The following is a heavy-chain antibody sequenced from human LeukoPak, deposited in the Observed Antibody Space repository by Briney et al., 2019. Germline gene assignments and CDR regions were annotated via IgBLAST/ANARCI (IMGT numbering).Heavy chain of an antibody. CDR2: INPNSGGT. CDR3: ARVFIAAAGTDY. D-gene: IGHD6-13*01. Sequence: ASVKVSCKASGYTFTGYYMHWVRQAPGQGLGWMGWINPNSGGTNYAQKFQGRVTMTRDTSISTGYMELSRLRSDDTAVYYCARVFIAAAGTDYWGQGTLVTVSS. V-gene: IGHV1-2*02. J-gene: IGHJ4*02. CDR1: GYTFTGYY.